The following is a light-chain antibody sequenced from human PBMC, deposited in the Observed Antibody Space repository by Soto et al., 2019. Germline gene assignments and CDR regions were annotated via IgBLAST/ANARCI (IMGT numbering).Light chain of an antibody. Sequence: IQLTQSPSYLSASIGDRVTITCRASQDINSYLAWYQQKPGKAPNLLIYEASILQRGVPSRFSGSNSGTDFTLTISSLHAEDFATYYCQQTRSYPSTFGGGTKVEIK. CDR2: EAS. J-gene: IGKJ4*01. V-gene: IGKV1-9*01. CDR1: QDINSY. CDR3: QQTRSYPST.